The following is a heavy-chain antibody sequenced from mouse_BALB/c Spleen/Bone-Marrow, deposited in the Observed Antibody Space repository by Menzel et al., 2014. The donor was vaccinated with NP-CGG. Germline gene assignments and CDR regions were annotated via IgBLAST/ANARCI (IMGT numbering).Heavy chain of an antibody. CDR1: GYTFTSYW. CDR3: ARSGGGYDGLAY. Sequence: LVESGAELAKPGASVKMSCKASGYTFTSYWMHWVKQRPGQGLEWIGYINPSTGYTEYNQKFKDKDTLTADKSSGTAYMQLSSLTSEDSAVYYCARSGGGYDGLAYWGQGTLVTVSA. V-gene: IGHV1-7*01. D-gene: IGHD2-2*01. J-gene: IGHJ3*01. CDR2: INPSTGYT.